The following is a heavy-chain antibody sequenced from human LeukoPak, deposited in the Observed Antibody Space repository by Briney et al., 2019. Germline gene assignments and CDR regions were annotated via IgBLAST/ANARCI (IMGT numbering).Heavy chain of an antibody. J-gene: IGHJ4*01. Sequence: GESLKISCKGSGYSFTSYWIGWVRQMPGKGLEWMGIIYPGDSDTRYSPSFQGQVTISADKSISTAYLQWSSLKASDTAMYYCARWGSYYDFWSGLVDYWGHGTLVTVSS. CDR3: ARWGSYYDFWSGLVDY. V-gene: IGHV5-51*01. CDR1: GYSFTSYW. CDR2: IYPGDSDT. D-gene: IGHD3-3*01.